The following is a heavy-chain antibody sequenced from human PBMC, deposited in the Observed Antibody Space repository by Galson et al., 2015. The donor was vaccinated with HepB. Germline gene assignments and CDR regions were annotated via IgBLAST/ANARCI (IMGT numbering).Heavy chain of an antibody. CDR2: MNPNSGDT. CDR3: ARGRMGRNWFDP. V-gene: IGHV1-8*01. Sequence: SVKVSCKDSAYTFSSYDINWVRQATGQGLEWMGWMNPNSGDTGYAQKFQGRVTMTRNTSISTAYMELSSLRSDDTAVYYCARGRMGRNWFDPWGQGTLVTVSS. J-gene: IGHJ5*02. D-gene: IGHD1-14*01. CDR1: AYTFSSYD.